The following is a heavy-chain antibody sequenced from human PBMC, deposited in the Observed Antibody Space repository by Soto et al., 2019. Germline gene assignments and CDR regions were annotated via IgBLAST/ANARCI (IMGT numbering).Heavy chain of an antibody. CDR3: ARDRRYSSSSRYFDY. Sequence: SETLSLTCTVSGGSISSYYWILIRQPPGKGLEWIGYIYYSGSTYYNPSLKSRVTISVDTSKNQFSLKLSSVTAADTAVYYCARDRRYSSSSRYFDYWGQGTLVTVSS. CDR1: GGSISSYY. D-gene: IGHD6-6*01. J-gene: IGHJ4*02. V-gene: IGHV4-59*12. CDR2: IYYSGST.